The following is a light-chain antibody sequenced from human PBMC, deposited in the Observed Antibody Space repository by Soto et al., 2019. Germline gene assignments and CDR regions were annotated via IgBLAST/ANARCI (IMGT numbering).Light chain of an antibody. J-gene: IGKJ2*01. CDR1: QSIGSW. CDR3: QQYNSYST. Sequence: DIQMTQSPSTLSASVGDRVTITCRASQSIGSWLAWYQQKPGKAPKLLIYKASSLESGVPSRFSGSGSGTEFTLTISSLQPDDFPTYYCQQYNSYSTFGQGTKLEIK. V-gene: IGKV1-5*03. CDR2: KAS.